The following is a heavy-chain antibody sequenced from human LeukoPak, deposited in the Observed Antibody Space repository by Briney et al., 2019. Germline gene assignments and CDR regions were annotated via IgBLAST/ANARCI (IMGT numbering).Heavy chain of an antibody. V-gene: IGHV3-23*01. CDR2: IISGGDTT. CDR1: GFTFSSYT. D-gene: IGHD3-22*01. Sequence: GGSLRLSCEASGFTFSSYTMTWVRQAPGKGLEWVSHIISGGDTTYYADSVKGRFTISRDNSKNTPYLQMNSLRGEDTAVFYCAKVATKGNYYDSSGYSLDYWGQGTLVTVSS. CDR3: AKVATKGNYYDSSGYSLDY. J-gene: IGHJ4*02.